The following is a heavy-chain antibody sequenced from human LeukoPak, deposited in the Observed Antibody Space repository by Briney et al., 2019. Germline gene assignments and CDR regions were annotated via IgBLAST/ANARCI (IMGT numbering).Heavy chain of an antibody. CDR2: IYTSAST. CDR1: GGSISSGSYY. CDR3: ARDLHYYGSGTLGY. J-gene: IGHJ4*02. D-gene: IGHD3-10*01. Sequence: KASQTLSLTCTVSGGSISSGSYYWSWIRQPAGKGLEWIGRIYTSASTNYNPSLKSRVTISVDTSKNQFSLKLSSVTAADTAVYYCARDLHYYGSGTLGYWGQGTLVTVSS. V-gene: IGHV4-61*02.